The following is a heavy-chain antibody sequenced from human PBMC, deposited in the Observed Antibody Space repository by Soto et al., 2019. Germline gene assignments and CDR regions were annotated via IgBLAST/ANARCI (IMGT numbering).Heavy chain of an antibody. CDR1: EFTFSSYA. D-gene: IGHD3-9*01. CDR2: ISGSGGST. J-gene: IGHJ5*02. CDR3: AKDFKKSRYFDWPVIWFDP. Sequence: PWGSLRLSCAASEFTFSSYAMSWVRQAPGKGLEWVSAISGSGGSTYYADSVKGRFTISRDNSKNTLYLQMNSLRAEDTAVYYCAKDFKKSRYFDWPVIWFDPWGQGTLVTVSS. V-gene: IGHV3-23*01.